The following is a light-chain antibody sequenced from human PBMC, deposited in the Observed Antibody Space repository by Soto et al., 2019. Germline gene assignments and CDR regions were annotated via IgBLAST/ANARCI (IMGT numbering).Light chain of an antibody. CDR2: GAS. J-gene: IGKJ1*01. CDR3: QQYSSSPRT. V-gene: IGKV3-20*01. Sequence: EIVLTQSPGTLSLSPGERPTSPSRAGQGFASNNLAWYQQKPGQAPRLLIYGASNRATDIPDRFSGSGSGTDFTLTISRLEPEDFAVYYCQQYSSSPRTFGQGTKVEI. CDR1: QGFASNN.